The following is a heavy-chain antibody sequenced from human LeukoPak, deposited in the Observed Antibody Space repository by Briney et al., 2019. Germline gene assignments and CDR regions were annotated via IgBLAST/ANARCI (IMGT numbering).Heavy chain of an antibody. D-gene: IGHD3-9*01. CDR2: ISSSSSYI. J-gene: IGHJ3*02. V-gene: IGHV3-21*01. CDR3: AREDFDLHDAFDI. CDR1: GFTFSSYS. Sequence: KRGGSLRLSCAASGFTFSSYSMNWLRQAPGKGLECVSSISSSSSYIYYADSVKGRFTISRDNAKNSLYLQMNSLRAEDTAVYYCAREDFDLHDAFDIWGQGTMVTVSS.